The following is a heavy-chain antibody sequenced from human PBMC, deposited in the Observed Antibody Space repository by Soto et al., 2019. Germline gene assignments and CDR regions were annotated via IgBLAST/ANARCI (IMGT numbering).Heavy chain of an antibody. CDR3: ARRFIWFGELSAGDYMDV. CDR1: GFTFSDYY. CDR2: ISSSGSTI. D-gene: IGHD3-10*01. Sequence: GGSLRLSCAASGFTFSDYYMSWIRQAPGKGLEWVSYISSSGSTIYYADSVKGRFTISRDNAKNSLYLQMNSLRAEDTAVYYCARRFIWFGELSAGDYMDVWGKGTTVTVSS. J-gene: IGHJ6*03. V-gene: IGHV3-11*01.